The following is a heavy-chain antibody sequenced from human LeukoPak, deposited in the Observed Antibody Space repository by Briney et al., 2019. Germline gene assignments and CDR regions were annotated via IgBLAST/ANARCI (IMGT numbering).Heavy chain of an antibody. CDR2: IRYDGRNK. CDR1: GFTFSSYA. V-gene: IGHV3-30*02. D-gene: IGHD6-19*01. Sequence: PGGSLRLSCAASGFTFSSYAMHWVRQAPGKGLEWVAFIRYDGRNKYYADSVKDRFTIFRDNSKNTLYLQMNSLRAEDTAVYYCARGDWAITLNIAVAGTSLDYWGQGTLVTVSS. CDR3: ARGDWAITLNIAVAGTSLDY. J-gene: IGHJ4*02.